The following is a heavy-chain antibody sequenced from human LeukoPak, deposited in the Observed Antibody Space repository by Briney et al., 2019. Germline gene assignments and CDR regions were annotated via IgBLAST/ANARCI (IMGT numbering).Heavy chain of an antibody. CDR3: ARGTHDYVWGSYRYRVFDY. Sequence: SETLSLTCTVFGYSISSGYYWGWIRQPPGKGLEWIGSIYHSGSTYYNPSLKSRVTISADTSKNQFSLKLSSVTAADTAVYYCARGTHDYVWGSYRYRVFDYWGQGTLVTVSS. D-gene: IGHD3-16*02. CDR2: IYHSGST. CDR1: GYSISSGYY. J-gene: IGHJ4*02. V-gene: IGHV4-38-2*02.